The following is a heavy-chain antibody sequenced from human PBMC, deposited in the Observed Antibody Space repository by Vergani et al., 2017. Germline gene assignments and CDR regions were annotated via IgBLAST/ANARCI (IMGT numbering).Heavy chain of an antibody. CDR3: ARLSYDTSPYLQGGYDC. CDR1: GFTFSSYA. D-gene: IGHD3-22*01. J-gene: IGHJ4*02. V-gene: IGHV3-23*01. Sequence: EVQLLESGGGLVQPGGSLRLSCAASGFTFSSYAMSWVRQAPGKGLEWVSAISPRYPSTYYADSVKGRFTISRDNSKNMLYLQINSLRAEDTAVYYCARLSYDTSPYLQGGYDCWGQGTLVSGSS. CDR2: ISPRYPST.